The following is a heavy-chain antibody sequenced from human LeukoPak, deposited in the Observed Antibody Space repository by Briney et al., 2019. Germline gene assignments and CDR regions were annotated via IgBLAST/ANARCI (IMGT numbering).Heavy chain of an antibody. CDR2: IYYSGST. J-gene: IGHJ6*03. CDR3: ARAPSYYYYMDV. Sequence: SETLSLTCTVSGGSISSHYWSWIRQPPGKGLEWIGYIYYSGSTNYSPSLKSRVTISVDTSKNQFSLKLSSVTAADTAVYYCARAPSYYYYMDVWGKGTTVTVSS. V-gene: IGHV4-59*11. CDR1: GGSISSHY.